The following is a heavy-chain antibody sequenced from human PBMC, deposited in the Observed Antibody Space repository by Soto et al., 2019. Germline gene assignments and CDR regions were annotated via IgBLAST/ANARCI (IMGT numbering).Heavy chain of an antibody. CDR2: ISGGGGST. D-gene: IGHD6-19*01. CDR3: AKDAQAVARSEIDY. J-gene: IGHJ4*02. CDR1: GFPFSSYA. Sequence: GGSLRLSCAASGFPFSSYAMSWVRQPPGKGLEWVSAISGGGGSTYYADSVKGRFTISRDNSKNTLYLQMNSLRAEDTAVYYFAKDAQAVARSEIDYWGQGSLVTVSS. V-gene: IGHV3-23*01.